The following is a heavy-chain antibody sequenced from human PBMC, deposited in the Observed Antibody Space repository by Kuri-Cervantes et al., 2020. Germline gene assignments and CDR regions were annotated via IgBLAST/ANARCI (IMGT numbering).Heavy chain of an antibody. CDR2: IKSKTDGGTT. CDR1: GFTSSDYH. CDR3: ISDYYGSSPPEFY. Sequence: GGSLRLSCAASGFTSSDYHMDWVRQAPGKGLEWVGRIKSKTDGGTTDYAAPVKGRFTISRDDSKNTLYLQMNSLKTEDTAVYYCISDYYGSSPPEFYWGQGTLVTVSS. D-gene: IGHD3-22*01. J-gene: IGHJ4*02. V-gene: IGHV3-15*01.